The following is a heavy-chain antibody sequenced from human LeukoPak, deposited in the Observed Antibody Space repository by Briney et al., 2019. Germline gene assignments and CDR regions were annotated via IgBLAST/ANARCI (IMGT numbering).Heavy chain of an antibody. D-gene: IGHD6-13*01. Sequence: ASVKVSCKVSGYTLTELSMNWVRQAPGKGLEWMGGFDPEDGETIYAQKVQGRVTMTEDTSTDTAYMELSSLRSEDTAVYYCATQKIAAAGYYYYYYMDVWGKGTTVTISS. V-gene: IGHV1-24*01. CDR2: FDPEDGET. J-gene: IGHJ6*03. CDR3: ATQKIAAAGYYYYYYMDV. CDR1: GYTLTELS.